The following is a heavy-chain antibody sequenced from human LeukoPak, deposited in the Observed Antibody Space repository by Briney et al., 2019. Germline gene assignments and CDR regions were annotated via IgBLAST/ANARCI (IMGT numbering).Heavy chain of an antibody. V-gene: IGHV1-46*01. CDR1: GYTFPSYF. D-gene: IGHD6-6*01. Sequence: ASVKVSCKASGYTFPSYFMHWVRQAPGQGLEWMGIINPSGGSTTYAQKFQGRVTMTRDTSTSTVYMDLSSLRSEDTAVYYCARERSIAARHFVSWGQGTLVTVSS. CDR3: ARERSIAARHFVS. CDR2: INPSGGST. J-gene: IGHJ5*01.